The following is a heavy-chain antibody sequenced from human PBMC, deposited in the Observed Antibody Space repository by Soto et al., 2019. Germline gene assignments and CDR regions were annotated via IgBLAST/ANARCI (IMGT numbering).Heavy chain of an antibody. Sequence: EVQLVESGGGLVKPGGSLRLSCAASGFTFSSYSMNWVRQAPGKGLEWVSSISSSSSYIYYADSVKGRFTISRDNAKNSLYLQMNSLRAEDTAVYYCARDLQDTVYYDFWSGSSDYWCQGTLVTVSS. J-gene: IGHJ4*02. V-gene: IGHV3-21*01. CDR1: GFTFSSYS. CDR3: ARDLQDTVYYDFWSGSSDY. D-gene: IGHD3-3*01. CDR2: ISSSSSYI.